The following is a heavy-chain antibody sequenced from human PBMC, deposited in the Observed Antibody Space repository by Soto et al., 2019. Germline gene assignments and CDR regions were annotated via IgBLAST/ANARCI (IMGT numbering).Heavy chain of an antibody. CDR2: ISGSGGST. CDR3: AEDGVLESLMGGTGFHY. V-gene: IGHV3-23*01. CDR1: GFTFSSYA. D-gene: IGHD3-3*01. Sequence: GGSLRLSCAASGFTFSSYAMSWVRQAPGKGLEWVSAISGSGGSTYYADSVKGRFTISRDNSKNTLYLQMTSLRAEDTAAYYCAEDGVLESLMGGTGFHYRGQGTLVTVSS. J-gene: IGHJ4*02.